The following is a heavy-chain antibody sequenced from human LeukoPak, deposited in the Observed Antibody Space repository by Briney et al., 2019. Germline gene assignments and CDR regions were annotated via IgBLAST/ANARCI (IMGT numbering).Heavy chain of an antibody. D-gene: IGHD3-22*01. CDR2: IKSDGSA. V-gene: IGHV3-74*01. CDR1: GFTFSSYW. CDR3: ARDYYYSVDY. Sequence: GGSLRLSCAASGFTFSSYWMSWVRQAPGKGLVWVSLIKSDGSAIYADSVKGRFTISRDNAKGTVYLQMNSLRAEDTAVYYCARDYYYSVDYWGQGTLVTVSS. J-gene: IGHJ4*02.